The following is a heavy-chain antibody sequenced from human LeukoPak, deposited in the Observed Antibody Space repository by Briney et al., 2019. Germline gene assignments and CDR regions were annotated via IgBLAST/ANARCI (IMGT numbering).Heavy chain of an antibody. D-gene: IGHD3-9*01. V-gene: IGHV4-4*07. CDR1: GASISSYY. Sequence: SETLSLTCTVSGASISSYYWSWIRQPAGKGLEWIGRIYSSGNTNYNPALKSRVIMSVDTSRNQLSLKLSSVTAAGTAVYYCARDYDKAFDSWGQGTLVTVSS. J-gene: IGHJ4*02. CDR3: ARDYDKAFDS. CDR2: IYSSGNT.